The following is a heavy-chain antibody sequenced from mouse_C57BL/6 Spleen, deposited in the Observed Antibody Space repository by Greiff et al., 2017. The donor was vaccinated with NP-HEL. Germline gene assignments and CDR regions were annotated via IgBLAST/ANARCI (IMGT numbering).Heavy chain of an antibody. V-gene: IGHV1-9*01. CDR2: ILPGSGST. CDR1: GYTFTGYW. CDR3: ARGREMVTTTYYFDY. J-gene: IGHJ2*01. D-gene: IGHD2-2*01. Sequence: QVQLKHSGAELMKPGASVKLSCKATGYTFTGYWIEWVKQRPGHGLEWIGEILPGSGSTNYNEKFKGKATFTADTSSNTAYMQLSSLTTEDSAIYYCARGREMVTTTYYFDYWGQGTTLTVSS.